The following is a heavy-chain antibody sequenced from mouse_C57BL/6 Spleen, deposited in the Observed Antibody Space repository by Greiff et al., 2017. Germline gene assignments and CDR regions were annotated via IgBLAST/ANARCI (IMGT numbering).Heavy chain of an antibody. CDR3: ARGDYYSSTYYFDY. CDR2: IYPGSGST. V-gene: IGHV1-55*01. J-gene: IGHJ2*01. CDR1: GYTFTSYW. D-gene: IGHD1-1*01. Sequence: VQLQQPGAELVKPGASVKMSCKASGYTFTSYWITWVKQRPGQGLEWIGDIYPGSGSTNYTEKFKSQATLTVDTSSSTAYMQLSSLTSEDSAVYNYARGDYYSSTYYFDYWGQGTTLTVSS.